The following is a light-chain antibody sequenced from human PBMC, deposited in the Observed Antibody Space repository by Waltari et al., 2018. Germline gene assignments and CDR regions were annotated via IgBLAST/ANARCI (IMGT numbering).Light chain of an antibody. CDR3: CSYAGSYTLV. CDR1: SSDVGGYNY. Sequence: QSALTQPRSVSGSPGQSVTISCPGTSSDVGGYNYVAWYQQHPAKAPKLMMYDVSTRPSGVPDRFSGSKSGNTASLTISGLQAEDVADYYCCSYAGSYTLVFGGGTKLTVL. V-gene: IGLV2-11*01. CDR2: DVS. J-gene: IGLJ2*01.